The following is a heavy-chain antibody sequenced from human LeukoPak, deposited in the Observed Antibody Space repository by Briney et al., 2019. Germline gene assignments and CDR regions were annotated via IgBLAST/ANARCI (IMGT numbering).Heavy chain of an antibody. CDR3: ARHISGYDPGDY. CDR2: IYLGDSDT. D-gene: IGHD5-12*01. V-gene: IGHV5-51*01. CDR1: GYSVTNSW. J-gene: IGHJ4*02. Sequence: GESLKISCKGSGYSVTNSWIGWVRQMPGKGLEWMGIIYLGDSDTRYSPSFKGQVTISADRSINTAYLQWVSLKASDTAMYYCARHISGYDPGDYWGQGTLVTVSS.